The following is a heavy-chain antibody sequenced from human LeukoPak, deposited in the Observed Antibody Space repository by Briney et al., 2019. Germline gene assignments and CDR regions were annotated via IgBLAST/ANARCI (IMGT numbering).Heavy chain of an antibody. CDR1: GFTFSSYS. V-gene: IGHV3-21*01. CDR2: ISSSSSYI. CDR3: ATDSGYSWYKGLDY. Sequence: PGGSLRLPCAASGFTFSSYSMNWVRQAPGKGLEWVSSISSSSSYIYYADSVKGRFTISRDNAKNSLYLQMNSLRAEDTAVYYCATDSGYSWYKGLDYWGLGTLVTVSS. D-gene: IGHD5-24*01. J-gene: IGHJ4*02.